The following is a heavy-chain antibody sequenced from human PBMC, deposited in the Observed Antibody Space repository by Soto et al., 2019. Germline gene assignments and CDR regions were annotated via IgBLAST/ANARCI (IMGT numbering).Heavy chain of an antibody. J-gene: IGHJ4*02. CDR1: GFTFSTYT. D-gene: IGHD4-17*01. Sequence: EGQLLESGGGLVQPGASLRLSCATSGFTFSTYTMAWVRQAPGRGPEWVSGIAQNGGTYYADSVKGRFTISRDNCRNTVSLQMTALKGEDTAIYYCAKDMRPDGVWDFDSWGQGTLVTVAS. V-gene: IGHV3-23*01. CDR3: AKDMRPDGVWDFDS. CDR2: IAQNGGT.